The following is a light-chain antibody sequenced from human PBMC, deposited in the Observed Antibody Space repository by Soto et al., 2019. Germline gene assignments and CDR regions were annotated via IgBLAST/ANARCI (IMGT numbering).Light chain of an antibody. CDR3: QVWDSSSDQYV. J-gene: IGLJ1*01. V-gene: IGLV3-21*02. CDR1: NIGSES. CDR2: DNS. Sequence: SYELTQPPSVSVAPGQTARITCGGKNIGSESVHWYQQRPGQAPVVVVYDNSDRPSGIPERFSDSTSGNSATLTISRVEAGDEADYYCQVWDSSSDQYVFGTGTKVTVL.